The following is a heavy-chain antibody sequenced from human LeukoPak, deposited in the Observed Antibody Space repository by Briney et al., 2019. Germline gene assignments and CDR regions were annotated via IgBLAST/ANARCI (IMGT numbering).Heavy chain of an antibody. V-gene: IGHV3-23*01. CDR2: ISGSGGDT. Sequence: GGSLRLSCAASGFTFRNYAISWVRRAPGKGLEWVSGISGSGGDTYFADSVKGRFTISRDHSKNTVFLQMDSLRAEDTAVYYCAKTTAGNSSGRYPGWPVDYWGQGTLVTVSS. D-gene: IGHD6-19*01. CDR3: AKTTAGNSSGRYPGWPVDY. CDR1: GFTFRNYA. J-gene: IGHJ4*02.